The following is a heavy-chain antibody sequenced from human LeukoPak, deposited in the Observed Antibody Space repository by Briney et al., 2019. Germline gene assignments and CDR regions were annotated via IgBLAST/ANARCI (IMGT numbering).Heavy chain of an antibody. CDR2: INPNSGGT. J-gene: IGHJ4*02. D-gene: IGHD3-16*01. CDR3: ARDGGMGDY. CDR1: VYTFTVYD. V-gene: IGHV1-2*02. Sequence: ASVKVSSKASVYTFTVYDMHWGRQAPGQGLEWMGWINPNSGGTNYAQKFQGRVTMTRDTSISTAYMELSRLRSDDTAVYYCARDGGMGDYWGQGTLVTVSS.